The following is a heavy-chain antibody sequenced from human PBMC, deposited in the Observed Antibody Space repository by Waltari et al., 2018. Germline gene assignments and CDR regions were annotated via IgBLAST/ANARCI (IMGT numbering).Heavy chain of an antibody. CDR3: ARDDGISVFDY. V-gene: IGHV4-59*01. Sequence: QVQLQESGPGLVKPSETLSLTCTVSGGSISSYYWSWIRQPPGKGLEWIGYIYYSGSTNYNPSLKSRVTISVDTSKNQFSLKLSSVTAADTAVYYCARDDGISVFDYWGQGTLVTVSS. J-gene: IGHJ4*02. D-gene: IGHD6-25*01. CDR2: IYYSGST. CDR1: GGSISSYY.